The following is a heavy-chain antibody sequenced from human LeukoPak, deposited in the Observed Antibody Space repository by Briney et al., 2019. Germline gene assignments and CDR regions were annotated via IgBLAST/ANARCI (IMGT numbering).Heavy chain of an antibody. V-gene: IGHV4-31*03. CDR1: GGSINSGVYY. Sequence: SQTLSLTCSVSGGSINSGVYYWSWIRQHPGKGLEWIGYIWCSGSTYYNPSLKSRLTISVDTSKNRFSLKLSSVTAADTAVYYCARRVISSNASFDYWGQGTLVTVSS. D-gene: IGHD2-21*01. CDR2: IWCSGST. CDR3: ARRVISSNASFDY. J-gene: IGHJ4*02.